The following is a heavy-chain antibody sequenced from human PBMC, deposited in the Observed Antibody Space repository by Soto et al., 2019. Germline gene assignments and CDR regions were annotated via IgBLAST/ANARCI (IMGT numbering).Heavy chain of an antibody. V-gene: IGHV1-2*02. Sequence: GASVKVSCKASGDTFTANYIHWVRQAPGQGFEWMGWINPKSGGTKYPQKFQGRVTMTRDTSLSTVYMTLTRLTSDDTAVYYCARDLNYDILTGYYAPSYWGQGTLVTVSS. CDR3: ARDLNYDILTGYYAPSY. J-gene: IGHJ4*02. CDR2: INPKSGGT. CDR1: GDTFTANY. D-gene: IGHD3-9*01.